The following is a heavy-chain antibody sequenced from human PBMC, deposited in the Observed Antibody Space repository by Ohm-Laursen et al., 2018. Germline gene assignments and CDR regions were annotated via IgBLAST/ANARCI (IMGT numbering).Heavy chain of an antibody. D-gene: IGHD3-22*01. CDR1: GFTFSSYA. V-gene: IGHV3-30*18. CDR2: ISYAGGGA. CDR3: VKDKRYDSSGYMRFDQ. J-gene: IGHJ4*02. Sequence: SLRLSCSASGFTFSSYAMQWVRQAPGKGLEWVAVISYAGGGAYYADSVKGRFTISRDNSKNTLYLQMNSLRAEDTAVYYCVKDKRYDSSGYMRFDQWGQGTLVTVSS.